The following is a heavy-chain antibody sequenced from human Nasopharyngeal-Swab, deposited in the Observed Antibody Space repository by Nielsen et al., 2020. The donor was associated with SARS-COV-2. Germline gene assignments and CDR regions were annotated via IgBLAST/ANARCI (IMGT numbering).Heavy chain of an antibody. Sequence: TCAASGFTFSSYDMEWVRQAPGKGLEWVSTISTASEYIYYADSLRGRFTISRDNGKNSLYLQMNSLRAEDTAVYYCARDVGRLIRNAHMDVWGKGTTVTVSS. CDR3: ARDVGRLIRNAHMDV. CDR1: GFTFSSYD. V-gene: IGHV3-21*01. CDR2: ISTASEYI. D-gene: IGHD3-16*01. J-gene: IGHJ6*03.